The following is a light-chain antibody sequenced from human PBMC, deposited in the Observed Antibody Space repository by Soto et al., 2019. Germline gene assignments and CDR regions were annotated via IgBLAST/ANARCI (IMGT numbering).Light chain of an antibody. Sequence: EIVLTQSPGTLSLSPGERVTLSCRASQNIRSSLAWYQQRPGQAPRLLIYDASTRATGIPPRFSGGGSGTEFTVPISSLQSEDFAIYYCQQYDIWPPYTFGQGTKVDIK. V-gene: IGKV3-15*01. J-gene: IGKJ2*01. CDR3: QQYDIWPPYT. CDR2: DAS. CDR1: QNIRSS.